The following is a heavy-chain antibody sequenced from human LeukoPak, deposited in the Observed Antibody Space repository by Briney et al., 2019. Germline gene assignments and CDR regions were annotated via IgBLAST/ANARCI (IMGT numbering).Heavy chain of an antibody. V-gene: IGHV1-46*01. CDR2: INPSGGST. Sequence: GASVKVSCKASGYTFTSYYMHWVRQAPGQGLEWMGVINPSGGSTSYAQKFQGRVTMTRDTSTSTVYMELSSLRSEDTAVYYCAREMATNPYDYWGQGTLVTVSS. CDR1: GYTFTSYY. J-gene: IGHJ4*02. CDR3: AREMATNPYDY. D-gene: IGHD5-24*01.